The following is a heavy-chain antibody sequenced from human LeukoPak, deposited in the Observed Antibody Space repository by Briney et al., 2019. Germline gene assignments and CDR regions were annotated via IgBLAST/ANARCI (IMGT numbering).Heavy chain of an antibody. CDR2: IYYSGST. Sequence: SETLSLTCTVSGGSISRSSYYWGWIRQPPGKGLEWIATIYYSGSTYYNPSLKSRVTISADTSKNQCSLKLSSVTAADTAVYYCARLTSGHFDYWGQGTLVTVSS. J-gene: IGHJ4*02. V-gene: IGHV4-39*01. D-gene: IGHD3-10*01. CDR3: ARLTSGHFDY. CDR1: GGSISRSSYY.